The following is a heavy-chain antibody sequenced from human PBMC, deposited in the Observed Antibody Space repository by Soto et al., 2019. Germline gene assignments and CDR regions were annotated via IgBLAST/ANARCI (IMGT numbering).Heavy chain of an antibody. J-gene: IGHJ4*02. CDR1: GFTFDDYT. D-gene: IGHD3-10*01. CDR3: ARSGDMVRGVIIRRGFDY. V-gene: IGHV3-43*01. CDR2: ISWDGGST. Sequence: GGSLRLSCAASGFTFDDYTMHWVRQAPGKGLEWVSLISWDGGSTYYADSVKGRFTISRDISKTVVYLQMNSLRVEDTALYYCARSGDMVRGVIIRRGFDYWGQGTLVTVSS.